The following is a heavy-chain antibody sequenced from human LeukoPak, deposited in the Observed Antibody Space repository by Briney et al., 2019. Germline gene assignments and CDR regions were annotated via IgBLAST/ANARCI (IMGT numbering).Heavy chain of an antibody. V-gene: IGHV3-7*04. CDR2: IKHDGSEK. J-gene: IGHJ4*02. Sequence: PGGSLRLSCAASGFTFSSYWMSWVRQAPGKGLEWVANIKHDGSEKNYVDSVKGRCTISRDNAKNSLYLQMNSLRAEDTAVYYRARGLLVAPGIDYWGQGALVTVSS. CDR1: GFTFSSYW. CDR3: ARGLLVAPGIDY. D-gene: IGHD2-2*01.